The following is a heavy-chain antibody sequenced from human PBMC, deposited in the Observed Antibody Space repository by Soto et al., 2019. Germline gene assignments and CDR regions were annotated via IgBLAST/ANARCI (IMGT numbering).Heavy chain of an antibody. CDR3: AKDRSGSWNFDY. J-gene: IGHJ4*02. V-gene: IGHV3-23*01. CDR1: GFTFSSYA. CDR2: ISGSGGST. Sequence: GGSLRLSCAASGFTFSSYAMSWVRQAPGKGLEWVSAISGSGGSTYYADSVKGRFTISRDNSKNTLYLQMNSLRAEDTAVDYCAKDRSGSWNFDYWGQGTLVTVSS. D-gene: IGHD1-26*01.